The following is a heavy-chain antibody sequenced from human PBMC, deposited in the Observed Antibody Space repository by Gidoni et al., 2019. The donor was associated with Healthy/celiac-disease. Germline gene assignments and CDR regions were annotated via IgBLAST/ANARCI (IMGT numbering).Heavy chain of an antibody. CDR2: IYYRGST. Sequence: QVPLQESGPGLVKPSQTLSLTCTVSGCSISSGGYYWSWIRQQPGKGLEWIGYIYYRGSTYYNPSLKSRVTISDDTSKNQFSLKLSSVTAADTAVYYCARDNRRGQGHDPFDIWGQGTMVTVSS. CDR1: GCSISSGGYY. V-gene: IGHV4-31*03. CDR3: ARDNRRGQGHDPFDI. J-gene: IGHJ3*02. D-gene: IGHD3-10*01.